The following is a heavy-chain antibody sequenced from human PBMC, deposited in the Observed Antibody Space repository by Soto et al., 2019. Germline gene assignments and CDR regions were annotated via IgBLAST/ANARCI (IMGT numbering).Heavy chain of an antibody. V-gene: IGHV4-59*01. CDR2: IYYSGGT. CDR1: GGSISSYY. Sequence: SETLSLTWTVSGGSISSYYWSWIRQPPGKGLEWIGYIYYSGGTTYNPSLESRVTISVDTSKNQFSLKLYSVTAADTAVYYCARDTTSGSYWDYWGQGTLVTVSS. J-gene: IGHJ4*02. CDR3: ARDTTSGSYWDY. D-gene: IGHD1-26*01.